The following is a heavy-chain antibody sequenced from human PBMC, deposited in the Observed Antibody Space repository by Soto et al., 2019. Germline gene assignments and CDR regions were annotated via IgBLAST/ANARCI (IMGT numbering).Heavy chain of an antibody. CDR1: GFTFSSYG. J-gene: IGHJ4*02. Sequence: QVQLVESGGGVVQPGKSLRLSCAASGFTFSSYGMHWVRQAPGKGLEWVAVMWYDGSSKYYVDSVKGRFTISRDISKNTLYLQMNSLRADDTAVYYCARGFAAAWYYFDYWGQGTLVTVSS. CDR3: ARGFAAAWYYFDY. V-gene: IGHV3-33*01. D-gene: IGHD6-25*01. CDR2: MWYDGSSK.